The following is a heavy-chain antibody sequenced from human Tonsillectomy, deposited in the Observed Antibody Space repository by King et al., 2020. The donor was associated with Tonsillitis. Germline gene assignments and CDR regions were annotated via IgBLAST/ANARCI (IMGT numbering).Heavy chain of an antibody. CDR2: IYWDDAK. V-gene: IGHV2-5*02. CDR3: AHGWERPMAFSY. CDR1: GFSLNIAGVG. D-gene: IGHD1-26*01. Sequence: ITLKESGPTLVKPPQTLTLTCTFSGFSLNIAGVGVGWILQPPEKALEWLALIYWDDAKRYSPSLKSRLTITKDTSKNQVVLTMTNMDPVDTGTYYCAHGWERPMAFSYWGQGTLVTVSS. J-gene: IGHJ4*02.